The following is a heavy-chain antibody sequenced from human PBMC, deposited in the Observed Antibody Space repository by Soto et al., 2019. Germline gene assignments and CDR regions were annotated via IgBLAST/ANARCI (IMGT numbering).Heavy chain of an antibody. CDR3: AKHFVNGEVDY. J-gene: IGHJ4*02. CDR2: VSGGGSDA. D-gene: IGHD3-10*01. Sequence: GGSLRLSCAASGFTFSTYAMSWVRQPPGKGLEWVSIVSGGGSDAFYADSVKGRFAISRDNSKNTLYLQMNSLTAEDTAVYYCAKHFVNGEVDYWGQGTPVTVSS. V-gene: IGHV3-23*01. CDR1: GFTFSTYA.